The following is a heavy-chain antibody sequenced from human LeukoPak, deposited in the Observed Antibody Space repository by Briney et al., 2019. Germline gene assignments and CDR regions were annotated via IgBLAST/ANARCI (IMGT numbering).Heavy chain of an antibody. D-gene: IGHD3-3*01. Sequence: GGSLRLSCAASGFTFSSYSMNWVRQAPGKGLEWVSSISSSSSYIYYADSVKGRFTISRDNAKNSLYLQMNSLRAEDTAVYYCARNRYDFWSGYDYWGQGTLVTVSS. CDR3: ARNRYDFWSGYDY. CDR2: ISSSSSYI. CDR1: GFTFSSYS. J-gene: IGHJ4*02. V-gene: IGHV3-21*01.